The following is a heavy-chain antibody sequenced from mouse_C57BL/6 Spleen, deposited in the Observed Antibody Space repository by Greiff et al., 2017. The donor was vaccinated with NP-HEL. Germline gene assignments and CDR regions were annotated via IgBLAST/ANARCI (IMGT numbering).Heavy chain of an antibody. Sequence: QVQLQQPGAELVKPGASVKLSCKASGYTFTSYWMQWVKQRPGQGLEWIGEIDPSDSYTNYNQKFKGKATLTVDTSSSTAYMQLSSLTSEDSAVYYCAVITTVVGGYFDVWGTGTTVTVSS. CDR3: AVITTVVGGYFDV. CDR2: IDPSDSYT. V-gene: IGHV1-50*01. J-gene: IGHJ1*03. CDR1: GYTFTSYW. D-gene: IGHD1-1*01.